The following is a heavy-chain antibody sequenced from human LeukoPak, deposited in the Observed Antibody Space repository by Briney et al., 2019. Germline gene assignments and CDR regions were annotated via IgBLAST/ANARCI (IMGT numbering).Heavy chain of an antibody. D-gene: IGHD6-19*01. CDR3: ANSKGIAVAGTFDY. CDR1: GFTFSSYA. Sequence: GGSLRLSCAASGFTFSSYAMSWVRQAPGKGLEWVSAISGSGGSTYYADSVKGRFTISRDNSKNTLYLQMNSLRAEDTAVYYRANSKGIAVAGTFDYWGQGTLVTVSS. J-gene: IGHJ4*02. V-gene: IGHV3-23*01. CDR2: ISGSGGST.